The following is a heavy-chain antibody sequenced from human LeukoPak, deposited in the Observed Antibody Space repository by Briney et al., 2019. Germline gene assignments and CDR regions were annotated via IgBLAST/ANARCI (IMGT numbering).Heavy chain of an antibody. V-gene: IGHV4-34*01. J-gene: IGHJ4*02. CDR1: GGSFSGYY. D-gene: IGHD3-22*01. Sequence: SETLSLTCAVYGGSFSGYYWSWIRQPPGKGLEWIWEINHSGSTNYNPSLKSRVTISVDTSKNQFSLKLSSVTAADTAVYYCARGDYYDSSGYYPGDYWGQGTLVTVSS. CDR3: ARGDYYDSSGYYPGDY. CDR2: INHSGST.